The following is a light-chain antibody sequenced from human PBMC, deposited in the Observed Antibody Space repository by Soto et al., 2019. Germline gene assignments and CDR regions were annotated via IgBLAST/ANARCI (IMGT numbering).Light chain of an antibody. V-gene: IGLV2-8*01. CDR2: EAS. CDR3: SSYAGSNSYV. J-gene: IGLJ1*01. CDR1: SSDVGGYNY. Sequence: QSVLTQPPCASGSPGQSVTISCTGSSSDVGGYNYVSWYQQHPGKAPKLIIYEASTRPSGVPDRFSASKSGNTASLTVSGLQAEDEADYYCSSYAGSNSYVFGTGTKVTVL.